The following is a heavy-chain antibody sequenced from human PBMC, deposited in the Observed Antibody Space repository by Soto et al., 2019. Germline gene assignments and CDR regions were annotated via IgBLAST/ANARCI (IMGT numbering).Heavy chain of an antibody. D-gene: IGHD2-15*01. CDR3: ARGLEDCSCGSCYYPFDY. V-gene: IGHV3-21*01. J-gene: IGHJ4*02. CDR2: ISSSSSYI. CDR1: GFTFSSYS. Sequence: EVQLVESGGGLVKPGGSLRLSCAASGFTFSSYSMNWVRQAPGKGLEWVSSISSSSSYIYYADSVKGRFTISRDNAKNSLYLQMNSLRAEDTAVYYCARGLEDCSCGSCYYPFDYWGQGTLVTVSS.